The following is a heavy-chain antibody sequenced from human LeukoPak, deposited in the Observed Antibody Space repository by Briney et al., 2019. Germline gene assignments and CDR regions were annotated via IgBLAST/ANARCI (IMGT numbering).Heavy chain of an antibody. CDR3: ARDLDSSGYYLDY. CDR2: INHRGST. V-gene: IGHV4-34*01. J-gene: IGHJ4*02. D-gene: IGHD3-22*01. Sequence: SETLSLTCAVYGGSFSGFYWSWIRQPPGKGLEWIGEINHRGSTNYNPSLKSRVTISVDTSKNQFSLKLSSVTAADTAAYYCARDLDSSGYYLDYWGQGTLVTVSS. CDR1: GGSFSGFY.